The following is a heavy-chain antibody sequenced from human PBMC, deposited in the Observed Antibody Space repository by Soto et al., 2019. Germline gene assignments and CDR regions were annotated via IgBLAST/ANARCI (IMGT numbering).Heavy chain of an antibody. V-gene: IGHV4-39*02. Sequence: PSETLSLTCIVSGESISGTIYYWGWIRQPPGKGLGWIGSIYYSGSTYYNPSLKSRVTISVDTSKNHFSLKLTSVTAADTAVYYCARPGGSGWFYFDSWGQGSQVTAPQ. CDR3: ARPGGSGWFYFDS. J-gene: IGHJ4*02. D-gene: IGHD6-13*01. CDR2: IYYSGST. CDR1: GESISGTIYY.